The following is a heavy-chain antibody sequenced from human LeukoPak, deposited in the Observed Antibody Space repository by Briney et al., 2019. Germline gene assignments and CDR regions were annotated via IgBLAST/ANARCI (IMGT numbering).Heavy chain of an antibody. Sequence: SVKVSCKASGGTFSSYAISWVRQAPGQGLEWMGGIIPIFGTANYAQKFQGRVTITTDESTSTAYMELSSLRSEDTAVNYCASGAATGDYRGYYYYYMDVWGKGTTVTVSS. CDR1: GGTFSSYA. CDR3: ASGAATGDYRGYYYYYMDV. J-gene: IGHJ6*03. D-gene: IGHD4-17*01. CDR2: IIPIFGTA. V-gene: IGHV1-69*05.